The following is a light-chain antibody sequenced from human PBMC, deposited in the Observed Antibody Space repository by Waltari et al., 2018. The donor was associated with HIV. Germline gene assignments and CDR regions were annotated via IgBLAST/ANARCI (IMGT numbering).Light chain of an antibody. J-gene: IGKJ5*01. CDR1: QNINND. CDR2: VAS. CDR3: QQTYSTPQT. V-gene: IGKV1-39*01. Sequence: IQMTQSPSSLSASVGDRVTITCRASQNINNDLNWYQQTPGKAPTLLVFVASILQSGVPSRFSGSGSGTDFTLTVSSLQPEDFATYYCQQTYSTPQTFGQGTRLEIK.